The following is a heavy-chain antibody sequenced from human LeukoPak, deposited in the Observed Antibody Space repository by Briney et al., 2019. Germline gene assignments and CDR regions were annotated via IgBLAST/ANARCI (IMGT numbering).Heavy chain of an antibody. CDR1: GFTFGDYA. V-gene: IGHV3-49*04. D-gene: IGHD3-9*01. J-gene: IGHJ4*02. CDR3: TRRITLYYDILTGYYVFDY. Sequence: GGSLRLSCTASGFTFGDYAMSWVRQAPGKGLEWVGFIRSKAYGGTTEYAASVKGRFTISRDDSKSIAYLQMNSLKTEDTAVYYCTRRITLYYDILTGYYVFDYWGQGTLVTVSS. CDR2: IRSKAYGGTT.